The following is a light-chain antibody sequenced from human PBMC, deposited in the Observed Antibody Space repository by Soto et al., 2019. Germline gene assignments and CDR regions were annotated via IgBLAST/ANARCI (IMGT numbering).Light chain of an antibody. CDR1: QSVSSQ. CDR2: DAS. CDR3: AQRVWPWT. J-gene: IGKJ1*01. V-gene: IGKV3-11*01. Sequence: EIVLTQSPATLSLSPGERATLSCRASQSVSSQLAWYQHKPGQAPRLLIYDASNRATGIPARFSGSGSGTDFTLTISSLEPEDFALYCCAQRVWPWTVGQGTKGDIK.